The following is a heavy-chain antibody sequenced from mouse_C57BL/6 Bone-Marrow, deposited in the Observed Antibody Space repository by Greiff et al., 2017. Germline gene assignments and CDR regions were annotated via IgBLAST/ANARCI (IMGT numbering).Heavy chain of an antibody. Sequence: QVQLQQSGAELARPGASVKLSCKASGYTFTSYGISWVKQRTGQGLEWIGEIYPRSGNTYYNEKFKGKATLTADKSSSTAYMELRSLTSEDSAVYFCARSRWLPDAYWGQGTLVTVSA. CDR2: IYPRSGNT. CDR3: ARSRWLPDAY. D-gene: IGHD2-2*01. V-gene: IGHV1-81*01. J-gene: IGHJ3*01. CDR1: GYTFTSYG.